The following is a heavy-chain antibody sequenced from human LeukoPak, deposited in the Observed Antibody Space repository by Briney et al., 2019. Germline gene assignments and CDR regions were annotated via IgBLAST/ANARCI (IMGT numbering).Heavy chain of an antibody. D-gene: IGHD3-10*01. Sequence: PGGSLRLSCAASGCTFSNYAMSWVRQAPGKGLEWVSGISGGGRTYNADSVKGRFTISRDNSKNTLYLQMNSLRAEDTAVYYCAKERRVSMVRNGMDVWGKGTTVTVSS. CDR3: AKERRVSMVRNGMDV. J-gene: IGHJ6*04. CDR2: ISGGGRT. CDR1: GCTFSNYA. V-gene: IGHV3-23*01.